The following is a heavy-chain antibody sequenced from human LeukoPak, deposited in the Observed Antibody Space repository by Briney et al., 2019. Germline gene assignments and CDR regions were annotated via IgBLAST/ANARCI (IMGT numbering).Heavy chain of an antibody. CDR3: ARATRWTFDY. CDR2: IYTSGST. V-gene: IGHV4-59*10. J-gene: IGHJ4*02. CDR1: GGSFSGYY. D-gene: IGHD2-15*01. Sequence: PSETLSLTCAVYGGSFSGYYWSWIRQPPGKGLEWIGRIYTSGSTNYNPSLKSRVTMSVDTSKNQFSLKLSSVTAADTAVYYCARATRWTFDYWGQGTLVTVSS.